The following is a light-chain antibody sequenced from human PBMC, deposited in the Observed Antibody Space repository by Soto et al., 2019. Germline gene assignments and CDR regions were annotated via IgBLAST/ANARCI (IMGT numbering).Light chain of an antibody. V-gene: IGLV1-51*01. CDR1: SSNIGGNS. Sequence: QSVLTQPPSVSAAPGQKVTISCSGSSSNIGGNSVSWYQQLPGTAPKLLIYDDNKRPSGIPDRFSGSKSGTSATLGITGFQTGDEADYYCGSWDSSLSAYVFATGLKVTVL. CDR3: GSWDSSLSAYV. J-gene: IGLJ1*01. CDR2: DDN.